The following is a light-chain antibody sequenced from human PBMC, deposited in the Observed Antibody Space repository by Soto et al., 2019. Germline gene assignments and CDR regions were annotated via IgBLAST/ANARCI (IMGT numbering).Light chain of an antibody. CDR1: QSVSSN. Sequence: EIVMTQSPATLSVSPGERAPPSCRASQSVSSNLAWYQQKPGQAPRLLIYGASTRATGIPARFSGSGSGTEFTLTISSLQSEDFAVYYCQQYNNWPRWTFGQGTKVDI. J-gene: IGKJ1*01. CDR3: QQYNNWPRWT. CDR2: GAS. V-gene: IGKV3-15*01.